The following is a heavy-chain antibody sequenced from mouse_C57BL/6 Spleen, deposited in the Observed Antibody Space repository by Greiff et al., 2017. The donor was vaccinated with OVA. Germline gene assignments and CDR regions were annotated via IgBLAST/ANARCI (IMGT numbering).Heavy chain of an antibody. J-gene: IGHJ1*03. CDR1: GYAFSSSW. CDR2: IYPGDGDT. V-gene: IGHV1-82*01. CDR3: ARDYSNHYWYFDV. Sequence: QVQLQQSGPELVKPGASVKISCKASGYAFSSSWMNWVKQRPGKGLEWIGRIYPGDGDTNYNGKFTGKATLTADKSSSTAYMQLSSLTSEDSAVYFCARDYSNHYWYFDVWGTGTTVTVSS. D-gene: IGHD2-5*01.